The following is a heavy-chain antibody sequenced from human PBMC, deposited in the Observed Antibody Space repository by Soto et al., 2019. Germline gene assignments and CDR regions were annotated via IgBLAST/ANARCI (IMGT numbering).Heavy chain of an antibody. CDR1: GFTFSSYS. J-gene: IGHJ6*03. CDR2: ISGSGGST. Sequence: PGGSLRLSCAASGFTFSSYSMSWVRQAPGKGLEWVSAISGSGGSTYYADSVKGRFTISRDNSRNTLYLQMNSLRAEDTAVYYCAKANLSIFGVVKDYYYMDVWGKGTTVTVSS. D-gene: IGHD3-3*01. V-gene: IGHV3-23*01. CDR3: AKANLSIFGVVKDYYYMDV.